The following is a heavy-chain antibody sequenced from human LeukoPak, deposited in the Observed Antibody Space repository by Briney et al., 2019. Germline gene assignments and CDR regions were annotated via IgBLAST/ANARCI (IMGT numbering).Heavy chain of an antibody. CDR1: AFTFNTHG. J-gene: IGHJ4*02. CDR2: IWFDGSVK. CDR3: AKDTAVQFLEPAF. D-gene: IGHD3-3*01. V-gene: IGHV3-33*06. Sequence: GRSPRLSCAAAAFTFNTHGMHWVRQAPGKGLEWVAAIWFDGSVKHYSDAVKGRFTISRDNSLNTLYLQMNSLRVEDTAIYYCAKDTAVQFLEPAFWGQGTLVTVSS.